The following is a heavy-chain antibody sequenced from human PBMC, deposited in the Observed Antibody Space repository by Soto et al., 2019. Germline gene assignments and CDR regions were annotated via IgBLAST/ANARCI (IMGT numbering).Heavy chain of an antibody. CDR2: IYHSGST. CDR1: GGSISSSNW. J-gene: IGHJ4*02. V-gene: IGHV4-4*02. Sequence: QVQLQESGPGLVKPSGTLSLTCAVSGGSISSSNWWSWVRQPPGKGLEWIGEIYHSGSTNYNPSLKSRVTISVDKSKNQFSLKLSSVTAADTAVYYCARDNVLRYPGAEGDGVVRAYYFDYWGQGTLVTVSS. CDR3: ARDNVLRYPGAEGDGVVRAYYFDY. D-gene: IGHD3-9*01.